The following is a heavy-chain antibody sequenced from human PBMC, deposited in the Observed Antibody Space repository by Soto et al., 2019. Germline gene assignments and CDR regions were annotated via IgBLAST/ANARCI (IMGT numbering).Heavy chain of an antibody. CDR3: AKGREQNWNFDY. V-gene: IGHV3-23*01. CDR1: GFTFNNYA. D-gene: IGHD1-1*01. CDR2: ISHSGGTT. J-gene: IGHJ4*01. Sequence: EVQLLESGGGSVQPGGSLRLSCVSSGFTFNNYAMHWVRRPPGKGLEWVSSISHSGGTTYYADSVKGRFAIARDSLLNTLYMQMNSLTAEDTGVYYCAKGREQNWNFDYWGHGTLVTVSP.